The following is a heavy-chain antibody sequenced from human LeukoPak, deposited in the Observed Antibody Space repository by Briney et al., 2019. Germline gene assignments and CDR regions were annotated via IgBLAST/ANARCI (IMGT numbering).Heavy chain of an antibody. D-gene: IGHD6-19*01. Sequence: GESLKIYCQGSGYRFANYWIGWVRQMPRKGLEWMGIIYPGDSGTRYSPSFQGQVTISDDKSISTAYLQWSSLKASDTAMYYCASTARGWYGAFDYWGQGTPVTVSS. J-gene: IGHJ4*02. V-gene: IGHV5-51*01. CDR1: GYRFANYW. CDR3: ASTARGWYGAFDY. CDR2: IYPGDSGT.